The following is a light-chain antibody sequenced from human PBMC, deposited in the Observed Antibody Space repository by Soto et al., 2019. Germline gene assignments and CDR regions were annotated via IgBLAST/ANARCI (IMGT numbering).Light chain of an antibody. CDR2: RAS. CDR1: QSISSW. V-gene: IGKV1-5*03. J-gene: IGKJ1*01. CDR3: QQYSRYSWT. Sequence: DIQMTQSPSTLSTSVGDRVTISCRASQSISSWLAWYHQKPGEAPNLLIYRASSLQSGVPSRFSGSGSGTEFTLTISSLQPDDFATYYCQQYSRYSWTFGQGTKVEFK.